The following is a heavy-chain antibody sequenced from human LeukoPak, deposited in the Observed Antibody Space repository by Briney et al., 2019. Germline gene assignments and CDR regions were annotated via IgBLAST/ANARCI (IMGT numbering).Heavy chain of an antibody. V-gene: IGHV4-61*08. J-gene: IGHJ3*02. Sequence: SETLSLTCTVSGGSISSGGYYWSWIRQLPGKGLEWIGYIYYSGSTNYNPSLKSRVTISVDTSKNQFSLKLSSVTAADTAVYYCARHGGEYSSSWYDAFDIWGQGTMVTVSS. D-gene: IGHD6-13*01. CDR2: IYYSGST. CDR1: GGSISSGGYY. CDR3: ARHGGEYSSSWYDAFDI.